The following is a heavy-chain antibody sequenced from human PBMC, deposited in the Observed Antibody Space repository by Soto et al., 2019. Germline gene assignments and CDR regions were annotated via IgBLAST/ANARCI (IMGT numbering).Heavy chain of an antibody. CDR3: AIDQADCSGGSCYSAEYFHH. D-gene: IGHD2-15*01. CDR2: ISAYNGNT. J-gene: IGHJ1*01. Sequence: GASVKVSCKASGYTFTSHGISWVRQAPGQGLEWMGRISAYNGNTNYAQNLQDRVTMTTDTSTSTAYMELRSLTSDDTALYYCAIDQADCSGGSCYSAEYFHHWGQGTLVTVSS. V-gene: IGHV1-18*01. CDR1: GYTFTSHG.